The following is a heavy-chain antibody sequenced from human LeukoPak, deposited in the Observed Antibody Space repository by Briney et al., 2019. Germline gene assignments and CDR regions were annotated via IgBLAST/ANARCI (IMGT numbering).Heavy chain of an antibody. Sequence: GGSLRLSCAASGYTFSSYSIIWVRQAPGKGREWVSSISVRSNYIYYADSVRGRFRISRDDARDSLYLQMNSLRAEDTAVYYCVRLRRNSDTSGFYYYYDFWGQGTLVTVSS. CDR1: GYTFSSYS. CDR2: ISVRSNYI. CDR3: VRLRRNSDTSGFYYYYDF. J-gene: IGHJ4*02. D-gene: IGHD3-22*01. V-gene: IGHV3-21*01.